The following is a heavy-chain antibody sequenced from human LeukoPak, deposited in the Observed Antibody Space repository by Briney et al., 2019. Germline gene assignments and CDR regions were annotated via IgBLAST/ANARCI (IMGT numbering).Heavy chain of an antibody. CDR3: ARDRPYYYDSSGYYDLDY. CDR2: IKQDGSEK. CDR1: GFTFSSYS. V-gene: IGHV3-7*01. J-gene: IGHJ4*02. Sequence: GGSLRLSCAASGFTFSSYSMNWVRQAPGKGLEWVANIKQDGSEKYYVDSVKGRFTISRDNAKNSLYLQMNSLRAEDTAVYYCARDRPYYYDSSGYYDLDYWGQGTLVTVSS. D-gene: IGHD3-22*01.